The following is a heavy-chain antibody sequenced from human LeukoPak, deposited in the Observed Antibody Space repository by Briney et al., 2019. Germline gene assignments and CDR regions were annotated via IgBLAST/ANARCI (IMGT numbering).Heavy chain of an antibody. J-gene: IGHJ4*02. Sequence: GASVKVSCKASGYTFTDYYMHWVRQAPGQGLEWMGWISPNSGDTNHAQKFQGRVTMTRDTSISTAYMELSRLRSDDTAVYYCARDGNFDYWGQGTLVTVSS. CDR1: GYTFTDYY. CDR3: ARDGNFDY. V-gene: IGHV1-2*02. CDR2: ISPNSGDT. D-gene: IGHD1-26*01.